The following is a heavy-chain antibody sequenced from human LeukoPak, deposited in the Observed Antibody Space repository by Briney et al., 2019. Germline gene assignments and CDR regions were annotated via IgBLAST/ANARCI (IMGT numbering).Heavy chain of an antibody. Sequence: GGSLRLSCAASGFTFSNAWMNWVRQAPGKGLEWVGRIQRKADGGTTEYAAPVKGRFTISRDDSKKTVYLQMNTLTTEDTAVYYCTTATVPPSWGQGTLVTVSS. V-gene: IGHV3-15*01. CDR2: IQRKADGGTT. J-gene: IGHJ4*02. D-gene: IGHD4-17*01. CDR1: GFTFSNAW. CDR3: TTATVPPS.